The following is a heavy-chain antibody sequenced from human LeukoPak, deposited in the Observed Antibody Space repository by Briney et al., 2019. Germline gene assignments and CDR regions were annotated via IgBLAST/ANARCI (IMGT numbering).Heavy chain of an antibody. Sequence: PSETLSLTCSVSGDSISIGDYYWSWIRQSPGKGPEWIGYIYYIGTAYYNPSLRSRVALSADTSKNQFSLRLNSVTVADSAVYFCARARGDSPRIYYYMDVWGKGTAVTVSS. CDR1: GDSISIGDYY. D-gene: IGHD3-16*01. V-gene: IGHV4-30-4*01. J-gene: IGHJ6*03. CDR3: ARARGDSPRIYYYMDV. CDR2: IYYIGTA.